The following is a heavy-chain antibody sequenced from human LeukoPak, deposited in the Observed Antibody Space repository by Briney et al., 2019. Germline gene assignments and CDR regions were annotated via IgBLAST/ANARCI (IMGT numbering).Heavy chain of an antibody. V-gene: IGHV3-30-3*01. Sequence: GGSLRLSCAASGFTFSSYAMHWVRQAPGKGLEWVAVISYDGSNNYYADSVKGRFTISRDNAKNSLYLQMNSLRAEDTAVYYCARDRTPPLYSGYDRYFDYWGQGTLVTVSS. CDR2: ISYDGSNN. J-gene: IGHJ4*02. CDR1: GFTFSSYA. D-gene: IGHD5-12*01. CDR3: ARDRTPPLYSGYDRYFDY.